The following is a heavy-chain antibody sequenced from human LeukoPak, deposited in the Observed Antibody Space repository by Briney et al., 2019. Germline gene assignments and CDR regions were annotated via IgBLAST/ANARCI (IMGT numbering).Heavy chain of an antibody. CDR3: ARVGHPDEGPYGDYGLGVFDI. V-gene: IGHV1-3*01. CDR1: GYTFTSYD. D-gene: IGHD4-17*01. J-gene: IGHJ3*02. CDR2: INAGNGNT. Sequence: ASVKVSCKASGYTFTSYDINWVRQAPGQRLEWMGWINAGNGNTKYSQKFQGRVTITRDTSASTAYMELSSLRSEDTAVYYCARVGHPDEGPYGDYGLGVFDIWGQGTMVTVSS.